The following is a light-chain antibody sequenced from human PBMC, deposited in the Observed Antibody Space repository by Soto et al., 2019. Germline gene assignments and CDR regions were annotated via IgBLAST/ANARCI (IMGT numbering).Light chain of an antibody. CDR2: EVR. Sequence: QSALTQPASVSGSPGQSITISCTGTSSDVGGYNYVSWYQQHPGKAPKFMIYEVRNRPSGVSNRFSGSKSGNTASLTISGLQAEDEADYYCSSYTTSSTHWVFGGGTKLTVL. CDR1: SSDVGGYNY. J-gene: IGLJ3*02. V-gene: IGLV2-14*01. CDR3: SSYTTSSTHWV.